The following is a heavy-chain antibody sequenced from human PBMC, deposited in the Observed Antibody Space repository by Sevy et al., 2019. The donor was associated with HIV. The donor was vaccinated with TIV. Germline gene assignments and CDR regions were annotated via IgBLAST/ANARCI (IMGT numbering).Heavy chain of an antibody. CDR3: ASQFSGYSSSWSDAFAI. Sequence: GGSLRLSCAASGFTFSSYEMNWVRQAPGKGLEWVSYISSSGSTIYYADSVKGRFTISRDNAKNSLYLQMNSLRAEDTAVYYCASQFSGYSSSWSDAFAIWGQGTMVTASS. CDR1: GFTFSSYE. V-gene: IGHV3-48*03. CDR2: ISSSGSTI. J-gene: IGHJ3*02. D-gene: IGHD6-13*01.